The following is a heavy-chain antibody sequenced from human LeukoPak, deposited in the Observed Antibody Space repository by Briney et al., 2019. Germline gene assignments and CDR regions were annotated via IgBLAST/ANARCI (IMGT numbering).Heavy chain of an antibody. CDR2: IIPIFGTA. CDR1: GGTFSSYS. D-gene: IGHD3-22*01. V-gene: IGHV1-69*06. Sequence: SVKVSCKASGGTFSSYSISWVRQAPGQGLEWMGGIIPIFGTANYAQKFQGRVTITADKSTSTAYMELSSLRSEDTAVYYCARDLYYYDSSGYYSSGGYFQHWGQGTLVTVSS. J-gene: IGHJ1*01. CDR3: ARDLYYYDSSGYYSSGGYFQH.